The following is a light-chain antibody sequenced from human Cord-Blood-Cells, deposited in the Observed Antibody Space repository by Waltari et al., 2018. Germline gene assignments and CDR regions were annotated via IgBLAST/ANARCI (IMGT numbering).Light chain of an antibody. V-gene: IGLV2-14*01. CDR3: SSYTSSSTLV. J-gene: IGLJ3*02. Sequence: QSALTQPASVSGSPGQSITISCTGTSSDVGGYNYVSWYQQHPGKAPKLMIYDVSTRPSGVSNLFSGSKSGNEASLTISGPQAEDEADYYGSSYTSSSTLVFGGGTKLTVL. CDR2: DVS. CDR1: SSDVGGYNY.